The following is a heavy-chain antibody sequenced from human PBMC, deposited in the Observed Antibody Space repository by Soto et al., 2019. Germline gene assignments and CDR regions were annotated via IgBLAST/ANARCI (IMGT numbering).Heavy chain of an antibody. CDR2: IYHSGST. J-gene: IGHJ4*02. CDR1: GGSISSGGYS. CDR3: ARGSTTVTAQYFDH. V-gene: IGHV4-30-2*01. Sequence: QLQLQESGSGLVKPSQTLSLTCAVSGGSISSGGYSWSWIRQPPGKGLEWIGYIYHSGSTYYNPSLKSRVTISVDRSKNQFSLKLSSVTATDTAVYYCARGSTTVTAQYFDHWGQGTLVTVSS. D-gene: IGHD4-4*01.